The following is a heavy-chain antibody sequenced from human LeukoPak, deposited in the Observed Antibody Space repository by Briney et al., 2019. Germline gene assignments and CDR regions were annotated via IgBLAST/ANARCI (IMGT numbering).Heavy chain of an antibody. CDR1: RGSISSYY. J-gene: IGHJ4*02. V-gene: IGHV4-59*01. D-gene: IGHD2-21*01. CDR3: ARVLSLRGLCVK. CDR2: IYCSGST. Sequence: KPSENLSLNCTVSRGSISSYYWSWIRQPPGKGLEWIGYIYCSGSTNYNPSLKSRVTISLDTSKNQFALKLSCDTSPDKAERWCARVLSLRGLCVKGAQGTLVTVYS.